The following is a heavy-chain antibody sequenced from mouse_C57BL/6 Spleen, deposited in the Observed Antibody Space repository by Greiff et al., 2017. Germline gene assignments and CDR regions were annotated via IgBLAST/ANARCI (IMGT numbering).Heavy chain of an antibody. CDR3: AREITTVVGGNWYFDV. J-gene: IGHJ1*03. CDR2: IWWDDDK. Sequence: QVTLKESGPGILQPSQTLSLTCSFSGFSLSTFGMGVGWIRQPSGKGLEWLAHIWWDDDKYYNPALKSRLTISKDTSKNQVFLKIANVDTADTATYYCAREITTVVGGNWYFDVWGTGTTVTVSS. D-gene: IGHD1-1*01. CDR1: GFSLSTFGMG. V-gene: IGHV8-8*01.